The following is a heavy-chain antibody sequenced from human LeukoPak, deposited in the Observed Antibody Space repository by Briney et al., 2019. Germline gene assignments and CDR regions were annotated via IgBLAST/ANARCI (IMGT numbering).Heavy chain of an antibody. J-gene: IGHJ4*02. CDR2: IIPILGIA. Sequence: SVKVSCKASGGTFSSYAISWVRQAPGQGLEWMGRIIPILGIANYAQKFPGRVTITADKSTSTAYMELSSLRSEDTAVYYCASPYNWNGGYFDYWGQGTLVTVSS. CDR3: ASPYNWNGGYFDY. V-gene: IGHV1-69*04. CDR1: GGTFSSYA. D-gene: IGHD1-20*01.